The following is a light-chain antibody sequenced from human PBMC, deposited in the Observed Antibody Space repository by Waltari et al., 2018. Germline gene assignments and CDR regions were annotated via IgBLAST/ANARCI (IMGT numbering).Light chain of an antibody. CDR3: GTWDSSLSAHV. Sequence: QSVLTQPPSVSAAPGQKVTIACSGSNSNIGTNYVSWYQQLPGTAPKVLIYEHNQRPAGIPHRFSAATAGTSTTLYITGLQAGDEADYPCGTWDSSLSAHVFGTGTRVTVL. J-gene: IGLJ1*01. V-gene: IGLV1-51*01. CDR1: NSNIGTNY. CDR2: EHN.